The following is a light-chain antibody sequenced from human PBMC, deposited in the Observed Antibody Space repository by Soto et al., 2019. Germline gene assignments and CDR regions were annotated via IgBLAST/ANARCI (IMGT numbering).Light chain of an antibody. CDR2: DAS. CDR1: QNINEW. CDR3: QRYNSYSRT. Sequence: DIQMTQSPSTLSASVGDRVTITCRASQNINEWLAWYQQKPGKAPKFLIYDASILESGVPSRFIGSGFGTEFTLTTSSLQTDDFATYDCQRYNSYSRTFGQGTKVEIK. J-gene: IGKJ1*01. V-gene: IGKV1-5*01.